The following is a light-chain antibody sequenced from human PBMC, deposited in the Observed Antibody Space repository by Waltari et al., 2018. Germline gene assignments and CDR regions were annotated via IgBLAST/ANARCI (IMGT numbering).Light chain of an antibody. V-gene: IGKV2-28*01. CDR3: MQSLQTPLT. J-gene: IGKJ4*01. Sequence: DIVMTQSPLSLPVTPGEAASISCRSSQSLLHRNGHNYLDWYLQKPGQSPQLLIYLGSSRASGVPDRFSGSGSGTDFTLKISRVEAEDVGVYYCMQSLQTPLTVGGGTKVEIK. CDR2: LGS. CDR1: QSLLHRNGHNY.